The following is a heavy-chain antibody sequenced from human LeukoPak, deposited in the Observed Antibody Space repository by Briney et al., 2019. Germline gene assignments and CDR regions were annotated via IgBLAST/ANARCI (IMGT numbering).Heavy chain of an antibody. J-gene: IGHJ4*02. CDR2: IRSKAYGGTP. D-gene: IGHD6-19*01. CDR3: TKGVGSGWYGIDY. CDR1: GFTFSSYA. Sequence: GGSLRLSCAASGFTFSSYAMSWVRQAPGKGLEWVGFIRSKAYGGTPEYAASVKGRFTISRDDSKSIAYLQMNSLKTEDTAVYYCTKGVGSGWYGIDYWGQGTLVTVSS. V-gene: IGHV3-49*04.